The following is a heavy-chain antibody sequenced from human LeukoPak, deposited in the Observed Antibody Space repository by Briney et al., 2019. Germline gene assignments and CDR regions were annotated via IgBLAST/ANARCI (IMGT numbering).Heavy chain of an antibody. J-gene: IGHJ4*02. CDR3: AREAWGGYSYGYGFMDY. Sequence: ASVKVSCKASGYTFTSYAMHWVRQAPGQRLEWMGWINAGNGNTKYSQKFQGRVTITRDTSASTAYMELSSLRSEDTAVYYCAREAWGGYSYGYGFMDYWGQGTLVTVSS. V-gene: IGHV1-3*01. CDR2: INAGNGNT. CDR1: GYTFTSYA. D-gene: IGHD5-18*01.